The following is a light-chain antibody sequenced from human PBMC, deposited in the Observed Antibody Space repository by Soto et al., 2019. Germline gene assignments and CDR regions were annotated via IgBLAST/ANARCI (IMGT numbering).Light chain of an antibody. CDR2: WAS. CDR1: QSVLYSSNNKNY. J-gene: IGKJ2*01. V-gene: IGKV4-1*01. CDR3: QQYYSTPYT. Sequence: DIVMTQSPDSLAVSLGERATINCKSSQSVLYSSNNKNYLAWYQQKPGQPPKLLIYWASTRESGVPDRFSGSGYGTDFPLTRSSLQAEDVAVYYCQQYYSTPYTLGQGTKLEIK.